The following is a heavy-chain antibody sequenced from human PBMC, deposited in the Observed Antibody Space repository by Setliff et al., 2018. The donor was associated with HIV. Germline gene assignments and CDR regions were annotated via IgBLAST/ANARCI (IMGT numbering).Heavy chain of an antibody. D-gene: IGHD2-15*01. V-gene: IGHV4-38-2*01. CDR3: ASRYCSGRSCHLFDS. Sequence: SETLSLTCAVSGYSISSGYHWGVIRQPPGKGLEWIGSIYYSGSTQYDPSLKSRVTMSVDTSKDQFFLRLNSVTAADTAVYYCASRYCSGRSCHLFDSWGQGTLVTVSS. J-gene: IGHJ4*02. CDR2: IYYSGST. CDR1: GYSISSGYH.